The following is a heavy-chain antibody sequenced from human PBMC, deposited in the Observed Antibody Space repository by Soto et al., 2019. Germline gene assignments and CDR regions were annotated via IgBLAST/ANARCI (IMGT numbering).Heavy chain of an antibody. J-gene: IGHJ6*02. CDR3: ARELASSWSNYYYKGMVV. D-gene: IGHD6-13*01. CDR2: INPNSGGT. Sequence: ASVQVSCKASGYTFTGYYMHWVRQAPGQGFEWMGWINPNSGGTNYAQKFQGRVTMTRDTSISTAYMELSRLRSDDTAVYYCARELASSWSNYYYKGMVVWGQGTTGSVS. V-gene: IGHV1-2*02. CDR1: GYTFTGYY.